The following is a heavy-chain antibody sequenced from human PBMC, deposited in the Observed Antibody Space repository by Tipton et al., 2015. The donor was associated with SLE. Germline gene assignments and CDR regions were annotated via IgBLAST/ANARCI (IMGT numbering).Heavy chain of an antibody. J-gene: IGHJ4*02. CDR3: AGVRDGARPFGS. V-gene: IGHV4-59*03. CDR2: VFHTGTT. Sequence: TLSLTCTVSGDSIRSHYWNWIRQPTGKGLEWIGFVFHTGTTNYNPSFRSRVLLTVDMSKNQFSLKLNSVPAADTAIYYCAGVRDGARPFGSWGQETLVTDSS. CDR1: GDSIRSHY. D-gene: IGHD5-24*01.